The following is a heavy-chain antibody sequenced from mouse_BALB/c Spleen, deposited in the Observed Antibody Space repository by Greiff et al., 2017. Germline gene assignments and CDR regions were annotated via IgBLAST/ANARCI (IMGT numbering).Heavy chain of an antibody. Sequence: VKVEESGPGLVAPSQSLSITCTVSGFSLTGYGVNWVRQPPGKGLEWLGMIWGDGSTDYNSALKSRLSISKDNSKSQVFLKMNSLQTDDTARYYCARDQAGYRYDYYAMDYWGQGTSVTVSS. CDR2: IWGDGST. CDR1: GFSLTGYG. CDR3: ARDQAGYRYDYYAMDY. D-gene: IGHD2-14*01. V-gene: IGHV2-6-7*01. J-gene: IGHJ4*01.